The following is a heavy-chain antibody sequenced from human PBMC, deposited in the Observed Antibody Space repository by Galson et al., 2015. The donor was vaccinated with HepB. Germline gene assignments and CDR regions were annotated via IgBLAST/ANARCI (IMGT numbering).Heavy chain of an antibody. J-gene: IGHJ4*02. Sequence: LRLSCAASGFTFSSYAMNWVRQAPGKGLEWVSAISGSGGSTYYADSVKGRFTISRDNSKNTLYLQMNSLRAEDTAVYYCAKDIVVVPAAMGVTYFDYWGQGTLVTVSS. D-gene: IGHD2-2*01. CDR3: AKDIVVVPAAMGVTYFDY. CDR2: ISGSGGST. V-gene: IGHV3-23*01. CDR1: GFTFSSYA.